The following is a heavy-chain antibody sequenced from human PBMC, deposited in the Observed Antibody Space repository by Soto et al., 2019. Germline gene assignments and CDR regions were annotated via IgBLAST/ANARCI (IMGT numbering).Heavy chain of an antibody. CDR2: MNPNSGNT. Sequence: GASVKVSCKASGYTFTSYDINWVRQATGQGLEWMGWMNPNSGNTGYAQKFQGRVTMTRNTSISTAYMELSSLRSEDTAVYYCVLVSEHYYYMDVWGKGTTVTV. CDR1: GYTFTSYD. D-gene: IGHD1-1*01. CDR3: VLVSEHYYYMDV. V-gene: IGHV1-8*01. J-gene: IGHJ6*03.